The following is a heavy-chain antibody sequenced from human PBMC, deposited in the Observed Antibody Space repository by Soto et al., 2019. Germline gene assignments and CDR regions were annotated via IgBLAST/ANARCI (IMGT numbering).Heavy chain of an antibody. CDR3: ARGEAKIVVVPAALVKNWYFDL. J-gene: IGHJ2*01. CDR1: GGSFSGYY. V-gene: IGHV4-34*01. Sequence: QVQLQQWGAGLLKPSETLSLTCAVYGGSFSGYYWSWIRQPPGKGLEWIGEINHSGSTNYNPSLKSRVTISVDTSKNQFSLKLSSVTAADTAVYYCARGEAKIVVVPAALVKNWYFDLWGRGTLVTVSS. D-gene: IGHD2-2*01. CDR2: INHSGST.